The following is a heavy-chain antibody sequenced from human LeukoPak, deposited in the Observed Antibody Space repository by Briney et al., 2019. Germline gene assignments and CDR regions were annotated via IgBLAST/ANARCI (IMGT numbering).Heavy chain of an antibody. CDR3: AKDTTAWWYHRAYMNV. Sequence: GGSLRLSCAASGFSLSTSLSWVRQAPGGGLEWGAAISGSGDKTYHADSVKGRFTISKDNSENRLSLQMDSLRAEDTAVYFCAKDTTAWWYHRAYMNVWGKGTTVTVSS. V-gene: IGHV3-23*01. CDR1: GFSLSTS. J-gene: IGHJ6*03. D-gene: IGHD2-15*01. CDR2: ISGSGDKT.